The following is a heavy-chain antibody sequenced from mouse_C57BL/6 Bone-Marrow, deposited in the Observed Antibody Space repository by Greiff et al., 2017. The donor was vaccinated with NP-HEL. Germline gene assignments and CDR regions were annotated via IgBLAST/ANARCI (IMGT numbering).Heavy chain of an antibody. CDR3: AREVDSLFSY. D-gene: IGHD1-3*01. J-gene: IGHJ3*01. V-gene: IGHV1-69*01. Sequence: QVQLQQPGAELVMPGASVKLSCKASGYTFTSYWMHWVKQRPGQGLEWIGEIDPSDSYTNYNQKFKGKATLTVDKSSSTAYMQLSSLTSEDSAVYYCAREVDSLFSYWGRGTRVTVSA. CDR2: IDPSDSYT. CDR1: GYTFTSYW.